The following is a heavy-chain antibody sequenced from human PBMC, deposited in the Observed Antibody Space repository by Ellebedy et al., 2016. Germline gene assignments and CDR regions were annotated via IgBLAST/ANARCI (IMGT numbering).Heavy chain of an antibody. CDR2: INHTGST. Sequence: SETLSLXCAVSGGSFSANYWSWIRQSPGKGLEWIGEINHTGSTHFNPSLQSRVTMSVDTSQNHFSLKLNSLTAADTALYYCAKSMPAGDRYFDLWGRGTLVTVSS. V-gene: IGHV4-34*01. CDR1: GGSFSANY. CDR3: AKSMPAGDRYFDL. D-gene: IGHD2/OR15-2a*01. J-gene: IGHJ2*01.